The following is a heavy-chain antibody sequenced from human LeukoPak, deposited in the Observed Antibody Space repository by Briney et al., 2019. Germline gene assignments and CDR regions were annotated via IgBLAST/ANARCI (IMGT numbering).Heavy chain of an antibody. CDR3: ASRTPNLGDSGAGSSYYFYYGVDV. J-gene: IGHJ6*02. V-gene: IGHV4-31*03. D-gene: IGHD3-10*01. CDR1: GGSVSRGGDY. CDR2: MFYGGGT. Sequence: PSETLSLTCTVSGGSVSRGGDYWTWIRQHPGEGLEWIVYMFYGGGTYYNPSLKSRVTMSVDTSKNQFSLTLTSVTAADTAVYYCASRTPNLGDSGAGSSYYFYYGVDVWGQGTSVTVSS.